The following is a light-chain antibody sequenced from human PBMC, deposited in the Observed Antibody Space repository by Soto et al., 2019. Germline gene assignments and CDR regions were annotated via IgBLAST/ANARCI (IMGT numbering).Light chain of an antibody. CDR1: QGISNF. J-gene: IGKJ5*01. CDR3: QQSYSTSIT. Sequence: IQLTQSPSSLSASVRDRVTITCRASQGISNFLNWYQQTPGKAPKLLISTASTLQTGVPSRFDGSGSGTDFTLTINNLQPEDFATYYCQQSYSTSITFGQGTRLEIK. CDR2: TAS. V-gene: IGKV1-39*01.